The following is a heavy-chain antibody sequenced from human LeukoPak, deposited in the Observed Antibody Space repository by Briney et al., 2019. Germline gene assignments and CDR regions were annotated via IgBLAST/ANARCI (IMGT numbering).Heavy chain of an antibody. D-gene: IGHD2-2*01. J-gene: IGHJ6*02. V-gene: IGHV5-51*01. CDR3: ARHKVVPAAIAYYYYGMDV. CDR1: GYSFTSYW. Sequence: GESLKISCKGSGYSFTSYWIGWVRQMPGKGLEWMGIIYPGDSDTRCSPSFQGQVTISADKSISTAYLQWSSLKASDTAMYYSARHKVVPAAIAYYYYGMDVWGQGTTVTVSS. CDR2: IYPGDSDT.